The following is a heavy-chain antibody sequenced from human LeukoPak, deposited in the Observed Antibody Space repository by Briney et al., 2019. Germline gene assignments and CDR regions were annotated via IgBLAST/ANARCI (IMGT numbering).Heavy chain of an antibody. CDR2: FDPEDGET. J-gene: IGHJ4*02. V-gene: IGHV1-24*01. D-gene: IGHD3-10*01. CDR1: GYTLTELS. CDR3: ATRGDDYYGSGSWYFDY. Sequence: ASVKVSCKVSGYTLTELSMYWVRQAPGKGLEWMGGFDPEDGETIYAQKFQGRVTMTEDTSTDTAYMVLSSLRSEDTAVYYCATRGDDYYGSGSWYFDYWGQGTLVTVSS.